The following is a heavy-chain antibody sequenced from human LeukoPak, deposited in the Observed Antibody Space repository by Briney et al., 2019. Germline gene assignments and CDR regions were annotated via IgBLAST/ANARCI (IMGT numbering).Heavy chain of an antibody. CDR2: IYYSGST. V-gene: IGHV4-38-2*02. CDR1: GYSISSGYY. J-gene: IGHJ5*02. Sequence: SETLSLTCTVSGYSISSGYYWGWIRQPPGKGLEWIGSIYYSGSTYYNPSLKSRVTISVDMSKNQFSLKLSSVTAADTAVYYCARIKGRLSWFDPWGQGTLVTVSS. CDR3: ARIKGRLSWFDP.